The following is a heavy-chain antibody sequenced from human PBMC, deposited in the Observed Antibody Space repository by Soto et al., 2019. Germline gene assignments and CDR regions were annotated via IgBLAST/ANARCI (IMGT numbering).Heavy chain of an antibody. CDR1: GGTFSSYT. Sequence: QVQLVQSGAEVKKPGSSVKVSCKASGGTFSSYTISWVRQAPGQGLEWMGRIIPILGIANYAQKIQGRVTIIADKSASAAYMELSSLRSEDTAVYYCARAPDYGDYLMDYWGQGTLVTVSS. D-gene: IGHD4-17*01. J-gene: IGHJ4*02. CDR3: ARAPDYGDYLMDY. CDR2: IIPILGIA. V-gene: IGHV1-69*02.